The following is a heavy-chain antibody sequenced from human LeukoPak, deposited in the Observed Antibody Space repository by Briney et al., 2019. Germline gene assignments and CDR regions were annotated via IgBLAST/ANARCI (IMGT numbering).Heavy chain of an antibody. V-gene: IGHV3-64*01. CDR1: GFTFSSYW. CDR3: ARDQGVVPAAMRGMDV. D-gene: IGHD2-2*01. CDR2: ISSNGGST. Sequence: GGSLRLSCAASGFTFSSYWMNWVRQAPGKGLEYVSAISSNGGSTYYANSVKGRFTISRDNSKNTLYLQMGSLRAEDMAVYYCARDQGVVPAAMRGMDVWGQGTTVTVSS. J-gene: IGHJ6*02.